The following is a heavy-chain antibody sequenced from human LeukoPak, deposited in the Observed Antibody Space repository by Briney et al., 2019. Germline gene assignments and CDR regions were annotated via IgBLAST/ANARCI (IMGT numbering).Heavy chain of an antibody. D-gene: IGHD2-2*01. CDR3: ARFAVGYCSSTSCYGSYYYYGMDV. CDR2: INPNSGGP. J-gene: IGHJ6*02. V-gene: IGHV1-2*02. Sequence: ASVKVSCKASGYTFSSGYYLHWVRQAPGKGLEWMGWINPNSGGPNYAQKFQGRVTMIRDTSISTAYVELSRLRSDDTAVYYCARFAVGYCSSTSCYGSYYYYGMDVWGQGTTVTVSS. CDR1: GYTFSSGYY.